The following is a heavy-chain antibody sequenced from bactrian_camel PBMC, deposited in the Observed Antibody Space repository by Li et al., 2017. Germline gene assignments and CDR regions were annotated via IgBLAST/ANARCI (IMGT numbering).Heavy chain of an antibody. CDR3: AASWYPCGVDDSENEYRW. J-gene: IGHJ4*01. CDR1: GYKWRDAW. CDR2: ISDGGGARQ. V-gene: IGHV3S1*01. D-gene: IGHD6*01. Sequence: HVQLVESGGGSVQNGGSLRLSCLASGYKWRDAWMGWFRQAPGKERERVASISDGGGARQLYAGSVQGRFTISRDNAKEMLYLQMNNLKPEDTAMYFCAASWYPCGVDDSENEYRWWGQGTQVTVS.